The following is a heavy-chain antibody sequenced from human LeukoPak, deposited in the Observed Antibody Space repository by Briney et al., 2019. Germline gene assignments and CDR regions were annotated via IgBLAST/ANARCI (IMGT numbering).Heavy chain of an antibody. J-gene: IGHJ4*02. Sequence: AGGSLRLSCAASGFTFSSYGMHWVRQAPGKGLEWVALISYDGGNKKYADSVKGRFTISRDNSKNTLYPQMNSLGTEDTAVYYCTNSMYYHDTSGCYHWGQGTLVSVSS. CDR2: ISYDGGNK. CDR3: TNSMYYHDTSGCYH. V-gene: IGHV3-30*18. D-gene: IGHD3-22*01. CDR1: GFTFSSYG.